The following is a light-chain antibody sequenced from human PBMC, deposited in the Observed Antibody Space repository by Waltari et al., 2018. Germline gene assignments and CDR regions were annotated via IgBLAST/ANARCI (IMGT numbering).Light chain of an antibody. J-gene: IGLJ7*01. CDR3: GTWDSSLSGAV. CDR1: RSNLGNTY. Sequence: QSVLTQPPSVSAAPGQRVTISCSGGRSNLGNTYVSWYRQFPGTAPKLLTHEDTERPSGIAGRFSGSKSGTSATLDITGLQAGDEADYYCGTWDSSLSGAVFGGGTHLTVL. V-gene: IGLV1-51*02. CDR2: EDT.